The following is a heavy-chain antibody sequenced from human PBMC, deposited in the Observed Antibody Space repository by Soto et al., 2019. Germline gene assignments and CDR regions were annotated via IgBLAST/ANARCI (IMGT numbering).Heavy chain of an antibody. V-gene: IGHV1-69*13. Sequence: ASVKVSCKASGGTFSSYAISWVRQAPGQGLEWMGGIIPIFGTANHAQKFQGRVTITADESTSTAYMELSSLRSEDTAVYYCARDWDRGYYDSSGYYVLDYWGQGTLVTVSS. CDR1: GGTFSSYA. CDR2: IIPIFGTA. J-gene: IGHJ4*02. CDR3: ARDWDRGYYDSSGYYVLDY. D-gene: IGHD3-22*01.